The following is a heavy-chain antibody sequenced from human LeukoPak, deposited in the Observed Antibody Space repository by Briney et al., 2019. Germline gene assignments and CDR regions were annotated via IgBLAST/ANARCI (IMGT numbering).Heavy chain of an antibody. CDR3: ARDGNDAFDI. V-gene: IGHV3-21*01. CDR2: IDSSSSYI. Sequence: PGGSLRLSCAASGFAFSGYTMNWVRQAPGKGLEWVSSIDSSSSYIYYADSVKGRFTISRDNAKNSLYLQMNSLRAEDTAVYYCARDGNDAFDIWGQGTMVTVSS. J-gene: IGHJ3*02. D-gene: IGHD1-26*01. CDR1: GFAFSGYT.